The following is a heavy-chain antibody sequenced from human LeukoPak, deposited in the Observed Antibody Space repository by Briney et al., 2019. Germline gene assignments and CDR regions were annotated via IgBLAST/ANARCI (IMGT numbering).Heavy chain of an antibody. J-gene: IGHJ4*02. CDR2: IIPIFGTA. CDR1: GGTFSSYA. D-gene: IGHD6-13*01. V-gene: IGHV1-69*13. CDR3: ARDGPAGTRY. Sequence: GASVKVSCKASGGTFSSYAISWVRQAPGQGLEWMGGIIPIFGTANYAQKFQGRVTVTADESTSTAYMELSSLRSEDTAVYYCARDGPAGTRYWGQGTLVTVSS.